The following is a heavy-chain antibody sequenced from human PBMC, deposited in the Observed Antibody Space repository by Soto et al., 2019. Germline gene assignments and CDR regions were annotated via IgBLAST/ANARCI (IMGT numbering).Heavy chain of an antibody. CDR1: GGSFSGYY. D-gene: IGHD6-19*01. J-gene: IGHJ3*02. Sequence: PSETLSLTCAVYGGSFSGYYWSWIRQPPGKGLEWIGEINHSGSTNYNPSLKSRVTISVDTSKNQFSLKLSSVTAADTAVYYCARLLMQWLVRGAFDIWGQGTMVTVSS. CDR3: ARLLMQWLVRGAFDI. V-gene: IGHV4-34*01. CDR2: INHSGST.